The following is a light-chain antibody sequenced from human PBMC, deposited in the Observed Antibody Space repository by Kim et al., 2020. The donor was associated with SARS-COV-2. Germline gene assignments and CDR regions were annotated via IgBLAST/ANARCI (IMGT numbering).Light chain of an antibody. Sequence: DIQMTQSPSSLSASVGGRVTITCRASQNISNYLNWYQQRPGKAPKLLIYAASSLQGGVPSTFSGSGSGTDFTLTISSLQSEDFATYYCQQSYSSPLTFGGGTKLEI. J-gene: IGKJ4*01. CDR1: QNISNY. V-gene: IGKV1-39*01. CDR3: QQSYSSPLT. CDR2: AAS.